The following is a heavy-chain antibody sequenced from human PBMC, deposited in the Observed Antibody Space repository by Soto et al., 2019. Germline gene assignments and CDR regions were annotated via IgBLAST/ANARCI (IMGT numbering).Heavy chain of an antibody. V-gene: IGHV1-69*08. D-gene: IGHD2-2*01. Sequence: QVQLVQSGAEVKKPGSSVKVSCKASGGTFSSYTISWVRQAPGQGLEWMGRIIPILGIANYAQKFQGRVTMTADKSTSTAYRELSSLRSEDTAVYYCARDRDIVVVPAAETTVNPYYYYYMDVWGKGTTVTVSS. CDR1: GGTFSSYT. CDR2: IIPILGIA. CDR3: ARDRDIVVVPAAETTVNPYYYYYMDV. J-gene: IGHJ6*03.